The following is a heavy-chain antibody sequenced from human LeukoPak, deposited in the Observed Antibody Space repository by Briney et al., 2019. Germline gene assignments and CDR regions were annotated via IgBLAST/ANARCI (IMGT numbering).Heavy chain of an antibody. CDR1: GGSFSGYY. J-gene: IGHJ4*02. CDR2: INHSGST. D-gene: IGHD6-19*01. CDR3: ARGYSAPHSSGWYDY. V-gene: IGHV4-34*01. Sequence: SETLSLTCAVYGGSFSGYYWSWIRQPPGKGLEWIGEINHSGSTNYNPSLKSRVTISVDTSKNQFSLKPSSVTAADTAVYYCARGYSAPHSSGWYDYWGQGTLVTVSS.